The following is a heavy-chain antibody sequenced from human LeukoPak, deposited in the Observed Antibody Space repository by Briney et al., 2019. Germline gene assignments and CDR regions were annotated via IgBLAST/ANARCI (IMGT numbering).Heavy chain of an antibody. CDR2: VHNVGST. CDR3: ARHAEYNGGWHFYLDH. J-gene: IGHJ4*02. Sequence: SGPTLVNPSETLSHTCTVSGVSTTNGIYYWAWIRQSPGKGLEWIGTVHNVGSTYYNLSLRSRVTMYIDTSKNQFSLRLNSVAAADTAVYYCARHAEYNGGWHFYLDHWGQGILVSVSS. CDR1: GVSTTNGIYY. V-gene: IGHV4-39*01. D-gene: IGHD6-19*01.